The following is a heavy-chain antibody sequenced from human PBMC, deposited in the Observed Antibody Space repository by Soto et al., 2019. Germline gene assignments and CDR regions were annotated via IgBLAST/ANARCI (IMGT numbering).Heavy chain of an antibody. V-gene: IGHV3-9*01. CDR2: ISWNSGSI. CDR1: AFTFDDYA. CDR3: AKDQRIQLWLGWFDP. D-gene: IGHD5-18*01. Sequence: PGGSLRLSCAASAFTFDDYAMHWVRHAPGKGLEWVSGISWNSGSIGYADSVKGRFTISRDNAKNSLYLQMNSLRAEDTALYYCAKDQRIQLWLGWFDPWGQGTLVTVSS. J-gene: IGHJ5*02.